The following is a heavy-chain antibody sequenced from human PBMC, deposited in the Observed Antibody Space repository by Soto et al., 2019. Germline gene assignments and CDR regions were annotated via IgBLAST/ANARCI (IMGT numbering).Heavy chain of an antibody. D-gene: IGHD3-22*01. V-gene: IGHV3-30*03. CDR3: ASKYYYDSSGYYINDY. Sequence: QVQLVDSGGGVVQPGRSLRLSCAASGFTFSGYGMHWVRQAPGKGLEWVAVISYDGSNKYYADSVKGRFTISRDNSKNTLYLQMNSLRAEDTAVYYCASKYYYDSSGYYINDYWGQGTLVTVSS. CDR1: GFTFSGYG. J-gene: IGHJ4*02. CDR2: ISYDGSNK.